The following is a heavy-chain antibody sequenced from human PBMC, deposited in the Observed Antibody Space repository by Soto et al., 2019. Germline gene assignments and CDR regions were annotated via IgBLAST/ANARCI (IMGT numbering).Heavy chain of an antibody. V-gene: IGHV1-46*01. J-gene: IGHJ6*02. CDR3: ARDRFYSNQYYYGMDV. CDR1: GYTFTSYY. CDR2: INPSGGST. D-gene: IGHD4-4*01. Sequence: ASVKVSCKASGYTFTSYYMHWVRQAPGQGLEWMGIINPSGGSTSYAQKFQGRVTMTRDTSTSTVYMELSSLRSEDTAVYYCARDRFYSNQYYYGMDVWGQGTTVTVSS.